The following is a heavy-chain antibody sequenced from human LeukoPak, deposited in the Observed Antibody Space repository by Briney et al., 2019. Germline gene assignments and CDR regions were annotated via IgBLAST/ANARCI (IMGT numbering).Heavy chain of an antibody. CDR1: GFTFSSYA. J-gene: IGHJ4*02. D-gene: IGHD5-12*01. CDR2: ISYDGSNK. CDR3: ARDSYSGYDYRFDY. Sequence: GGSLRLSCAASGFTFSSYAMHWVRQAPGKGLEWVAVISYDGSNKYYADSVKGRFTISRDNSKNTLYLQMNSLRAEDTAVYYCARDSYSGYDYRFDYWGQGTLVTVSS. V-gene: IGHV3-30*04.